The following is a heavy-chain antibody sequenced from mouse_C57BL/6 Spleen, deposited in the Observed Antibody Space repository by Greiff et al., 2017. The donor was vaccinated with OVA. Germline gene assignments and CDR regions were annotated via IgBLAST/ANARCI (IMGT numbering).Heavy chain of an antibody. D-gene: IGHD1-1*01. Sequence: EVKLVESGPGLVKPSQSLSLTCSVTGYSITSGYYWNWIRQFPGNKLEWMGYISYDGSNNYNPSLKNRISITRDTSKNQFFLKLNSVTTEDTATYYCARGGPYYYGSSYEFAYWGQGTLVTVSA. CDR2: ISYDGSN. J-gene: IGHJ3*01. V-gene: IGHV3-6*01. CDR3: ARGGPYYYGSSYEFAY. CDR1: GYSITSGYY.